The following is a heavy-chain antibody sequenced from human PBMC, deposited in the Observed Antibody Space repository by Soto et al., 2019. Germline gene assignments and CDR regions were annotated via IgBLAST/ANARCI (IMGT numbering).Heavy chain of an antibody. CDR1: LFTFSSYA. Sequence: GGSLRLSCAAALFTFSSYAMHWVRQAPGKGLEWVAVISYDGSNKYYADSVKGRFTISRDNSKNTLYLQMNSLRAEDTAVYYCARAYCISTSCYPPRTLDYWGQGT. J-gene: IGHJ4*02. CDR2: ISYDGSNK. CDR3: ARAYCISTSCYPPRTLDY. D-gene: IGHD2-2*01. V-gene: IGHV3-30-3*01.